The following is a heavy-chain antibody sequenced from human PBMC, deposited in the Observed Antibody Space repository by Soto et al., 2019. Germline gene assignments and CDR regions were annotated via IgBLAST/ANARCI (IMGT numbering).Heavy chain of an antibody. J-gene: IGHJ4*02. CDR2: IYHSGST. D-gene: IGHD3-22*01. CDR1: SGSISSSNW. Sequence: SETLSLTCAVPSGSISSSNWWSWVRQPPGKGLEWIGEIYHSGSTNYNPSLKSRVTISVDKSKNQFSLKLSSVTAADTAVYYCVSPEGYYDSSGYTLDYWGQGTLVTVSS. V-gene: IGHV4-4*02. CDR3: VSPEGYYDSSGYTLDY.